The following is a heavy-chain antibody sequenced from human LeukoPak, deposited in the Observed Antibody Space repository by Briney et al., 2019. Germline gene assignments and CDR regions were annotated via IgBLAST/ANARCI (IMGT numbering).Heavy chain of an antibody. V-gene: IGHV3-30-3*01. Sequence: GGSLRLSCAASGFTFSSYWMGWVRQAPGKGLEWVSLITHDGSNKYYADSVKGRFTISRDNSKNTVHLQMSSLRTEDTAVYYCARDLLDCGGPKCSDYGGQGTLVTVSS. CDR3: ARDLLDCGGPKCSDY. CDR2: ITHDGSNK. D-gene: IGHD2-21*01. CDR1: GFTFSSYW. J-gene: IGHJ4*02.